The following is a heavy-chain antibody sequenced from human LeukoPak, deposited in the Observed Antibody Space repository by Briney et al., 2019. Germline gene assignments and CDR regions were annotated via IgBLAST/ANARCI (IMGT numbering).Heavy chain of an antibody. CDR3: ARVAAAFYYYYYYMDV. Sequence: PGGSLRLSCAASGFTFSSYSMNWVRQAPGKGLEWVSSISSSSRYRYYADSVKGRFPISRDNTKNSLYLQMNSLRAEDTAVYYCARVAAAFYYYYYYMDVWGKGTTVTVSS. CDR1: GFTFSSYS. CDR2: ISSSSRYR. J-gene: IGHJ6*03. D-gene: IGHD6-13*01. V-gene: IGHV3-21*01.